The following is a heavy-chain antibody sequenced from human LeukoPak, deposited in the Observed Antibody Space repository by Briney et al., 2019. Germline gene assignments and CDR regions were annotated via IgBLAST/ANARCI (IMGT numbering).Heavy chain of an antibody. Sequence: SETLSLTCTVSGCSISNYYWSWIRQPAGKGLEWIGRIYTSGSTNYNPSLKSRVTMSVDTSKNQFSLKLSSVSAADTAVYYCARDREYCSSTSCYRIWMDVWGQGTTVTVSS. CDR2: IYTSGST. J-gene: IGHJ6*02. CDR3: ARDREYCSSTSCYRIWMDV. V-gene: IGHV4-4*07. D-gene: IGHD2-2*01. CDR1: GCSISNYY.